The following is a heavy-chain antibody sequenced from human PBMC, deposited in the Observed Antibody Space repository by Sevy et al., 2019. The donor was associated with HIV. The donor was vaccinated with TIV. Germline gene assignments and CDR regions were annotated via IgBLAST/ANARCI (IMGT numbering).Heavy chain of an antibody. D-gene: IGHD2-2*01. CDR1: GYTFKTYG. Sequence: GESLKISCKTFGYTFKTYGISWVRQAPGQGLEWMGWISAYSGDTNFAQKFQGRFTMTTDTSTSTAYMELSSLRSDDTAVYFCARDKPQGVVIIPGSMWGGVDYWGQGTVVTVSS. V-gene: IGHV1-18*01. CDR2: ISAYSGDT. CDR3: ARDKPQGVVIIPGSMWGGVDY. J-gene: IGHJ4*02.